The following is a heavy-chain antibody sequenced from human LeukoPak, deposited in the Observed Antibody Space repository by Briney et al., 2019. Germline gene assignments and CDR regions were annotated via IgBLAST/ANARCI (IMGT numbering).Heavy chain of an antibody. D-gene: IGHD3-9*01. Sequence: GQSLRLSCTASGFTFGDYAMSWVRQAPGKGLEWVGFIRSKAYGGTTEYAASVKGRFTISRDDSKSIAYLQMNSLKTEDTAVYYCTTYYNILTGYYTIDYWGQGTLVTVSS. CDR1: GFTFGDYA. CDR2: IRSKAYGGTT. J-gene: IGHJ4*02. V-gene: IGHV3-49*04. CDR3: TTYYNILTGYYTIDY.